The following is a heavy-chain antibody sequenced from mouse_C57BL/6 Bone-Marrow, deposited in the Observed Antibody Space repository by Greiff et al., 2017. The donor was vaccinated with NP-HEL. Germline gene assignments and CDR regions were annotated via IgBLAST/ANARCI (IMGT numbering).Heavy chain of an antibody. CDR1: GYTFTSYW. CDR3: ARSGYYGSSYVFYWYFDV. V-gene: IGHV1-53*01. D-gene: IGHD1-1*01. J-gene: IGHJ1*03. Sequence: QVQLQQPGTELVKPGASVKLSCKASGYTFTSYWMHWVKQRPGQGLEWIGNINPSNGGTNYNEKFKSKATLTVDKSSSTAYMQLRSLTSEDSAVYYCARSGYYGSSYVFYWYFDVWGTGTTVTVSS. CDR2: INPSNGGT.